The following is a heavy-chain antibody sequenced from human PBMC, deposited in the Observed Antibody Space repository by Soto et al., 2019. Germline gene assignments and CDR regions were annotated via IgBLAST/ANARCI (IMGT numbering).Heavy chain of an antibody. CDR2: IIPILGIA. J-gene: IGHJ6*02. CDR1: GYTFTSYA. D-gene: IGHD5-12*01. CDR3: ARGRYSWLRLQPPTDYGMDV. Sequence: ASVKVSCKASGYTFTSYAMHWVRQAPGQRLEWMGRIIPILGIANYAQKFQGRVTITADKSTSTAYMELSSLRSEDTAVYYCARGRYSWLRLQPPTDYGMDVWGQGTTVTVSS. V-gene: IGHV1-69*04.